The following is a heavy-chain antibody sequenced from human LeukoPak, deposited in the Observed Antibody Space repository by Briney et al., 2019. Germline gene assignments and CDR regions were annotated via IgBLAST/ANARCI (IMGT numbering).Heavy chain of an antibody. D-gene: IGHD3-22*01. CDR3: ARHIGAWYYYDSSGFDY. Sequence: NPSETLSLTCTISGGSISSSSYYWGWIRQPPGKGLEWIGSIYYSGSTYYNPSLKSRVTISVDTSKNQFSLKLSSVTAADTAVYYCARHIGAWYYYDSSGFDYWGQGTLVTVSS. J-gene: IGHJ4*02. CDR1: GGSISSSSYY. CDR2: IYYSGST. V-gene: IGHV4-39*01.